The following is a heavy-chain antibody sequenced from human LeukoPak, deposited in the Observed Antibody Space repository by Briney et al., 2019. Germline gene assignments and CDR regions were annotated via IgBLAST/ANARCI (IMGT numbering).Heavy chain of an antibody. Sequence: GGSLRLSCAASGFTFSSHQMHWVRQAPGKGLEYVSAISGNGGNTYYANSAKGRFTISRDNSKNTLYLQVGSLRPEDMAVYYCARRFSGVNYGAYDMWGQGTMVTVSS. D-gene: IGHD1-7*01. CDR1: GFTFSSHQ. CDR3: ARRFSGVNYGAYDM. CDR2: ISGNGGNT. V-gene: IGHV3-64*01. J-gene: IGHJ3*02.